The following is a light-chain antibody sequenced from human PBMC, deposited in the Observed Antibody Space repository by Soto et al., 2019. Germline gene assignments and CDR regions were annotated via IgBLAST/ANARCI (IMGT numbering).Light chain of an antibody. J-gene: IGKJ1*01. CDR2: GAS. Sequence: EIVMTQSPATLSVPPGERATLSCRASQSVSSNLAWYQQKPGQAPRLLIYGASTRATGIPARFSGSGSGTEFTLTISSLQSEDFAVYYCQQYNNWLPWTFGQGTKVEIK. CDR1: QSVSSN. V-gene: IGKV3-15*01. CDR3: QQYNNWLPWT.